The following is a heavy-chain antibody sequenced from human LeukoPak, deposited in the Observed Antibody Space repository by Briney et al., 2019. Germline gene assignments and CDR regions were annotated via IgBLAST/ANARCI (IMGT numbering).Heavy chain of an antibody. V-gene: IGHV3-73*01. Sequence: GGSLRLSCAASGFTFSGTAMHWVRQASGKGLEWVGRIRSKANRYATAYAASVKGRFTISRDDSKNTAYLQMNSLKTEDTAVSYCTRLRMHTSSSDAFDIWGQGTMDTVSS. CDR2: IRSKANRYAT. D-gene: IGHD6-6*01. J-gene: IGHJ3*02. CDR1: GFTFSGTA. CDR3: TRLRMHTSSSDAFDI.